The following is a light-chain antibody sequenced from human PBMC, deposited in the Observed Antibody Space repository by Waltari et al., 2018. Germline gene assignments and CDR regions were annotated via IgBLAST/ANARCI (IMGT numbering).Light chain of an antibody. CDR3: QQYGGLPS. CDR2: KAS. V-gene: IGKV1-5*03. J-gene: IGKJ2*01. Sequence: DIQMTQSPSTLSASVGDRVTITCRASQIIGTWLAWYQQKPGKAPKLLISKASILESGVPSSFSGSGSGTEFTLTITSLQPDDFATFYCQQYGGLPSFGQGTKVDIK. CDR1: QIIGTW.